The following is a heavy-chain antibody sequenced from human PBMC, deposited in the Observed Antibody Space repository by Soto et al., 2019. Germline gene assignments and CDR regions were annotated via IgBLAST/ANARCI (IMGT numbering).Heavy chain of an antibody. CDR2: IYYSGST. CDR3: ARDIVVVPAASHQNWFDP. CDR1: GGSISSGDYY. V-gene: IGHV4-30-4*01. Sequence: PSETLSLTCTVSGGSISSGDYYWSWIHQPPGKGLEWIGYIYYSGSTYYNPSLKSRVTISVDTSKNQFSLKLSSVTAADTAVYYCARDIVVVPAASHQNWFDPWGQGTLVTVSS. J-gene: IGHJ5*02. D-gene: IGHD2-2*01.